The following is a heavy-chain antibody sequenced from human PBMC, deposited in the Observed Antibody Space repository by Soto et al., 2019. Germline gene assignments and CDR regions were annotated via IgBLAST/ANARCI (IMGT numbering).Heavy chain of an antibody. J-gene: IGHJ6*02. V-gene: IGHV5-10-1*01. D-gene: IGHD3-16*01. CDR2: IDPSDSYT. CDR1: GYSVTSYW. Sequence: PGASLKISCKGSGYSVTSYWISWVRQMPGKGLEWMGRIDPSDSYTNDSPSFQGHVTISADKSISTAYLQGSSLKASDTAMYYCARGIWGTHGYYGMDVWGQGNTVTVSS. CDR3: ARGIWGTHGYYGMDV.